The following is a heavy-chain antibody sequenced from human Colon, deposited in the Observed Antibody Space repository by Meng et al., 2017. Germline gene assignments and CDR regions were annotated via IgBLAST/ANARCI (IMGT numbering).Heavy chain of an antibody. Sequence: QVQLVQSGAEGKKPGASLTVSCKASGYTLYIHWVRLRPGEGLEWMGRINPRTGDTKSAQSFQGRVTMTRDTSTTTFSMDLRSLTTDDSAIYFCARESADGGSFDLWGQGTLVTVSS. V-gene: IGHV1-2*06. J-gene: IGHJ4*02. CDR1: GYTLY. CDR2: INPRTGDT. CDR3: ARESADGGSFDL. D-gene: IGHD2-15*01.